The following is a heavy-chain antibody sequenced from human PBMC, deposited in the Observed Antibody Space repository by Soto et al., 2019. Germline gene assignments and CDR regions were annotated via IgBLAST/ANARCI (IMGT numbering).Heavy chain of an antibody. V-gene: IGHV4-28*01. CDR2: IYYSGST. D-gene: IGHD2-2*01. CDR1: GYSISSSNW. CDR3: ARIPAGRIPPYYFDY. Sequence: QVQLQESGPGLVKPSDTLSLTCAVSGYSISSSNWWGWIRQPPGKGLEWIGYIYYSGSTYYNPSLKSRVTMSVDTSKNQFSLKLSSVTAVDTAVYYCARIPAGRIPPYYFDYWGQGTLVTVSS. J-gene: IGHJ4*02.